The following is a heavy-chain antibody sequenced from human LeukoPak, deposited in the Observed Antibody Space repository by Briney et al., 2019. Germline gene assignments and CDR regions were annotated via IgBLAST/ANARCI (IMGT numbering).Heavy chain of an antibody. V-gene: IGHV4-30-2*01. J-gene: IGHJ1*01. CDR1: GGSISSGGYY. CDR3: VRVYSSGSRAFQH. Sequence: NPSETLSLTCTVSGGSISSGGYYWSWIRQPPGKGLEWIGYIYHSGSTYYNPSLKSRVTISVDRSKNQFSLKLSSVTAADTAVYYCVRVYSSGSRAFQHWGQGTLVTVSS. D-gene: IGHD6-19*01. CDR2: IYHSGST.